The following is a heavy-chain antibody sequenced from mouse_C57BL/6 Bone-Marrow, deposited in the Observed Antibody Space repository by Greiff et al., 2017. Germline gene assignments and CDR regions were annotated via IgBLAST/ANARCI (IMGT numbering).Heavy chain of an antibody. Sequence: QVQLQQPGAELVRPGTSVKLSCKASGYTFTSYWMHWVKQRPGQGLEWIGVIDPSDSYTNYNHKFKGKATLTVDTSSSTAYMQRSSLTSEDSAVYYCARYDYDPYYYAMDYWGQGTSVTVSS. CDR1: GYTFTSYW. CDR3: ARYDYDPYYYAMDY. J-gene: IGHJ4*01. CDR2: IDPSDSYT. D-gene: IGHD2-4*01. V-gene: IGHV1-59*01.